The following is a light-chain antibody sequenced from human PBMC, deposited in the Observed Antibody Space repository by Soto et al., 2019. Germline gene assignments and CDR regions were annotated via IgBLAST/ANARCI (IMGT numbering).Light chain of an antibody. CDR1: SSDVGGYNY. CDR3: CSYAGSPYV. V-gene: IGLV2-8*01. CDR2: EVN. J-gene: IGLJ1*01. Sequence: QSALPQPPSASGSHGQSVTISCTGTSSDVGGYNYVSWYQQHPGKAPKLIIYEVNKRPSGVPDRFSGSKSGNTASLTVSGLQAEDEADYYCCSYAGSPYVFGTGTKVTVL.